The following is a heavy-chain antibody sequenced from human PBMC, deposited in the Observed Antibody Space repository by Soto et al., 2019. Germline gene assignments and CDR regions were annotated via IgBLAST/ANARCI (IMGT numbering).Heavy chain of an antibody. V-gene: IGHV3-7*04. CDR3: ARDGYDYVMDV. Sequence: HPGGSLRLSCVASGFSFSDYWMSWVRQTPGKGLEWVANTSPDGNGKYYMDSLKGRSSISRDNIKNSLQLQIDRLRVEDTAVYYCARDGYDYVMDVWGQGTTVTVSS. CDR1: GFSFSDYW. J-gene: IGHJ6*02. CDR2: TSPDGNGK.